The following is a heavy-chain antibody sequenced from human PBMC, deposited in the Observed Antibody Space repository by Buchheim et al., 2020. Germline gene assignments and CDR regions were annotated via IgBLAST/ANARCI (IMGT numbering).Heavy chain of an antibody. J-gene: IGHJ6*02. D-gene: IGHD2-2*01. Sequence: EVQLVESGGGLVQPGGSLRLSCAASGFTFSSYWMSWVRQAPGKGLEWVANIKQDGSEKYYVDSVKGRFTISRDNAKNSLSLQMNSLRAEDTAVYYCARDGGTRVYDYGMDVWGQGTT. V-gene: IGHV3-7*01. CDR1: GFTFSSYW. CDR3: ARDGGTRVYDYGMDV. CDR2: IKQDGSEK.